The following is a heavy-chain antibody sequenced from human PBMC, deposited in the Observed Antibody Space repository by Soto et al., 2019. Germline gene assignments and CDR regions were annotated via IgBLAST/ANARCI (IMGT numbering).Heavy chain of an antibody. Sequence: GASVKVSCKASGGTFSSYAMSWVRQAPGQGLEWMGGIIPIFGTANYAQKFQGRVTITADKSTSTDYMELSSLRSEDTAVYYCARLHVDTAMVPNDYWGQGTLVTVSS. D-gene: IGHD5-18*01. CDR3: ARLHVDTAMVPNDY. CDR1: GGTFSSYA. V-gene: IGHV1-69*06. J-gene: IGHJ4*02. CDR2: IIPIFGTA.